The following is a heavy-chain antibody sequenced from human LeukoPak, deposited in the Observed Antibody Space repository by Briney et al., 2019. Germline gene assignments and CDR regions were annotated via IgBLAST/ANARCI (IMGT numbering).Heavy chain of an antibody. CDR3: ILGGGYEYYYGMDV. CDR2: ISSSSSTI. V-gene: IGHV3-48*04. J-gene: IGHJ6*02. Sequence: GGSLRLSCAASGFSFSSYSMNWVRQAPGKGLEWVSYISSSSSTIYYADSVKGRFTISRDNAKNSLYLQMNSLRAEDTAVYYCILGGGYEYYYGMDVWGQGTTVTVSS. CDR1: GFSFSSYS. D-gene: IGHD5-12*01.